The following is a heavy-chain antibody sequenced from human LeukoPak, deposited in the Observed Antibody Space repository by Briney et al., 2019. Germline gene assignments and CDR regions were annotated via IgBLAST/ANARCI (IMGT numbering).Heavy chain of an antibody. CDR1: GFTFSDYY. CDR3: ARDVDEYYYGSGRKFYFGMDV. V-gene: IGHV3-11*06. Sequence: GGSLRLSCAASGFTFSDYYMSWIRQAPGKGLEWVSYIAGRGSHTNYADSVRGRFTISRDNAKKSLFLQMNSLRAEDTAVYYCARDVDEYYYGSGRKFYFGMDVWGQGTTATVSS. J-gene: IGHJ6*02. CDR2: IAGRGSHT. D-gene: IGHD3-10*01.